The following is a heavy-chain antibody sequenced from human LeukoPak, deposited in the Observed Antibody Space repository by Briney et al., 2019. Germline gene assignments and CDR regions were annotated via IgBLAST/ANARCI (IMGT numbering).Heavy chain of an antibody. CDR3: ARDGDNGDYYFDY. Sequence: PGGSLRLSRAASGFTFSSYWMSWVRQSPGKGLEWVANIKQDGSEKYYVDSVKGRFTISRDNAKNSLYLQMNSLRAEDTAVYYCARDGDNGDYYFDYWGQGTLVTVSS. CDR1: GFTFSSYW. CDR2: IKQDGSEK. J-gene: IGHJ4*02. V-gene: IGHV3-7*01. D-gene: IGHD4-17*01.